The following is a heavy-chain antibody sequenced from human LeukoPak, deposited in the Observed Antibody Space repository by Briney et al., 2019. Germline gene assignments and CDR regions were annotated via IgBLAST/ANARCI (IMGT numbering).Heavy chain of an antibody. J-gene: IGHJ5*02. CDR1: GYTFTSYD. V-gene: IGHV1-8*01. D-gene: IGHD2-8*01. CDR2: MNPNSGNT. Sequence: ASVKVSCKASGYTFTSYDIYWVRHAPGQGLEWMGCMNPNSGNTGYAQKFQGRVTMTRNTSISTAYMELSSLRSEDTAVYYCARGRMTPRSNWFDPWGQGTLVTVSS. CDR3: ARGRMTPRSNWFDP.